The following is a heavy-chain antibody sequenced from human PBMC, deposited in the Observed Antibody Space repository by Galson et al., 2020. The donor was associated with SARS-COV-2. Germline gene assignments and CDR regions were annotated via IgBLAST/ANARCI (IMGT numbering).Heavy chain of an antibody. CDR3: AREGPYGDSSYDS. D-gene: IGHD4-17*01. V-gene: IGHV3-11*01. CDR2: ISRNAKKT. J-gene: IGHJ4*02. Sequence: GGSLRLSCTASGFTFSDYFMSWIRLAPGKGPEWVSYISRNAKKTYDADSVRGRFTISRDNAKNSLYLQMNSLRADDTAVYYCAREGPYGDSSYDSWGQGTLVTVSS. CDR1: GFTFSDYF.